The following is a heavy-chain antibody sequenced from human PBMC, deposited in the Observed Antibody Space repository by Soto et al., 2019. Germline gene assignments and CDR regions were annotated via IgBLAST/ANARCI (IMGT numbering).Heavy chain of an antibody. D-gene: IGHD3-22*01. Sequence: QVQLVQSGAEVKKPGSSVKVSCKASGGTFSSYAISWVRQAPGQGLEWMGGLIPIFGTANYAQKFQGRVTITADESTSTAYMELSSLRSEDTAVYYCARADVNYYDSSGYTPYGMDVWGQGTTVTVSS. CDR3: ARADVNYYDSSGYTPYGMDV. V-gene: IGHV1-69*01. CDR2: LIPIFGTA. J-gene: IGHJ6*02. CDR1: GGTFSSYA.